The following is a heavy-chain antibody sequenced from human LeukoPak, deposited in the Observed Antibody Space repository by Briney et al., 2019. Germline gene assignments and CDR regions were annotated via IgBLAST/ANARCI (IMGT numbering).Heavy chain of an antibody. Sequence: ASVKVSCKASGYTFSSYGISWVRQAPGQGLEWMGWISAYNGHTNYPQNLQGRVTMTTDTSTNTAYMELRSLRSDDTAVYYCARPPRKVKGAGIYTDYYYYGRDVWGQGTTVTVSS. V-gene: IGHV1-18*01. CDR1: GYTFSSYG. CDR3: ARPPRKVKGAGIYTDYYYYGRDV. CDR2: ISAYNGHT. D-gene: IGHD3-10*01. J-gene: IGHJ6*02.